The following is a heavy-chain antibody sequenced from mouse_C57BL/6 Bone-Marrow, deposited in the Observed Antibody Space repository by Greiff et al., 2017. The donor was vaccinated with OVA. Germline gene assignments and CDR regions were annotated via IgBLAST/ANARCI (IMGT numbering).Heavy chain of an antibody. D-gene: IGHD1-1*01. CDR2: IDPSDSET. CDR1: GYTFTSYW. CDR3: ARSDYYLAWFAD. V-gene: IGHV1-52*01. Sequence: QVQLQQPGAELVRPGSSVKLSCKASGYTFTSYWMHWVKQRPIQGLEWIGNIDPSDSETHYNQKFKDKATLTVDKSSSTAYMQLSSLTSEDSAVYYCARSDYYLAWFADWGQGTLVTVSA. J-gene: IGHJ3*01.